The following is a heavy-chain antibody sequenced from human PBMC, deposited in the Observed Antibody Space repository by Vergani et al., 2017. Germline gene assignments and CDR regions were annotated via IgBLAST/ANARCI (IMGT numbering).Heavy chain of an antibody. D-gene: IGHD3-10*01. J-gene: IGHJ5*02. CDR2: IYYSGST. Sequence: QVQLQESGPGLVKPSQTLSLTCTVSGGSISSGGYYWSWISQHPGKGLEWIGYIYYSGSTYYNPSLKSLVPISVDTSKNQFSLKLSSVTAAATAVYYCARALLNSPRWFDPWGQGTLVTVSS. CDR3: ARALLNSPRWFDP. CDR1: GGSISSGGYY. V-gene: IGHV4-31*01.